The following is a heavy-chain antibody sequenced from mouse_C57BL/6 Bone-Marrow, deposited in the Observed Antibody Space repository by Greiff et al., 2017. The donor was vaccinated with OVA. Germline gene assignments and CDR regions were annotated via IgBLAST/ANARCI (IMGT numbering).Heavy chain of an antibody. CDR2: ISSGGSTI. V-gene: IGHV5-17*01. Sequence: LVASGGGLVKPGGSLKLSCAASGFTFSDYGMHWVRQAPEKGLEWVAYISSGGSTIYYADTVKGRFTISRDNAKNTLFLQMTSLRSEDTAMYYCAPVYAMDYWGQGTSVTVSS. CDR3: APVYAMDY. J-gene: IGHJ4*01. CDR1: GFTFSDYG.